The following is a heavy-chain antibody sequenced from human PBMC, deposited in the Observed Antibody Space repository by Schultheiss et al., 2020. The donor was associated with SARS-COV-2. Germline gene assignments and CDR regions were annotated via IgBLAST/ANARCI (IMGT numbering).Heavy chain of an antibody. D-gene: IGHD4-17*01. V-gene: IGHV3-74*01. J-gene: IGHJ4*02. CDR2: INSDGSST. Sequence: GGSLRLSCAASGFTFSSYSMNWVRQAPGKGLVWVSRINSDGSSTSYADSVKGRFTISRDNAKNTLYLQMNSLRAEDTAVYYCARATPTTVTAYWGQGTLVTVSS. CDR1: GFTFSSYS. CDR3: ARATPTTVTAY.